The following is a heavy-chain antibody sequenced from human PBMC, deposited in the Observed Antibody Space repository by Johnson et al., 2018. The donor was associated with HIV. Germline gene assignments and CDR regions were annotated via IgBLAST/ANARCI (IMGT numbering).Heavy chain of an antibody. Sequence: QVLLVESGGGVVQPGGSLRLSCVASGFTFSSYGMHWVRQAPGKGLEWVAFIRYDGSNKYYADSVKGRFTISSDNSKNTLYLQMNTLRAEDTAVYYCGGVGRTGSAFDMWGLGTMVTVSS. V-gene: IGHV3-30*02. CDR2: IRYDGSNK. CDR1: GFTFSSYG. D-gene: IGHD2-15*01. CDR3: GGVGRTGSAFDM. J-gene: IGHJ3*02.